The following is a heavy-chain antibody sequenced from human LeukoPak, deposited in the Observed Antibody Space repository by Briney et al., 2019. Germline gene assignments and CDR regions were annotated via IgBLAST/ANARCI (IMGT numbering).Heavy chain of an antibody. CDR2: IWYDGSNK. V-gene: IGHV3-30*02. CDR1: GFTFSNYG. CDR3: AIQLWSH. D-gene: IGHD5-18*01. J-gene: IGHJ4*02. Sequence: GGSLRLSCAASGFTFSNYGMHWVRQAPGKGLEWVAVIWYDGSNKYYADSVKGRFTISRDNSKNTLYVQMNSLRAEDTAVYYCAIQLWSHWGQGTLVTVSS.